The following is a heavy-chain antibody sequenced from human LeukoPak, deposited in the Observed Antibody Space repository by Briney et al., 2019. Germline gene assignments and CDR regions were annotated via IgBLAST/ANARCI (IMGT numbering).Heavy chain of an antibody. D-gene: IGHD1-26*01. CDR2: INQDGSEK. Sequence: GGSLRLSCAASGFTFSYYWMTWVRQAPGKGLEWVANINQDGSEKYYVDSVKGRFTISRDNAKSSLYLQMNSLRAADTAVYYCARDLVDSGSPSPPGFWGQGTLVTVSS. CDR3: ARDLVDSGSPSPPGF. CDR1: GFTFSYYW. V-gene: IGHV3-7*01. J-gene: IGHJ4*02.